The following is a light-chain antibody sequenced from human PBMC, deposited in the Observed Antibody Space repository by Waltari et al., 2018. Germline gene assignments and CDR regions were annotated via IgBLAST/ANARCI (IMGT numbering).Light chain of an antibody. CDR3: QQYYTAPPPT. CDR2: WAS. V-gene: IGKV4-1*01. Sequence: DIVLTQSPDSLAVPLGERATINCKSSQGLLSSFNSKTYIAWYQQKPGQPPKLLINWASARGSGVPERFSGSGSETDFTLTISSLQAEDVAVYYCQQYYTAPPPTFGGGTKVEIK. CDR1: QGLLSSFNSKTY. J-gene: IGKJ4*01.